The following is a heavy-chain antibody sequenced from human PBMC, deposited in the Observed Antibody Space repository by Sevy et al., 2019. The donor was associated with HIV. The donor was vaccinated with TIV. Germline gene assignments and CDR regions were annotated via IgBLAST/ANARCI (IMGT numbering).Heavy chain of an antibody. Sequence: GGSLRLSCEASGFTFSDYGMHWVRQAPGKGLEWVAVIWYDGSNKYSADSVKRRFTISRDNSKNTLYLQMNSLRAEDTAVYYCARDNLLPLMVFMVRGALSFYFDYWGQGTLVTVSS. V-gene: IGHV3-33*01. CDR2: IWYDGSNK. D-gene: IGHD3-10*01. J-gene: IGHJ4*02. CDR1: GFTFSDYG. CDR3: ARDNLLPLMVFMVRGALSFYFDY.